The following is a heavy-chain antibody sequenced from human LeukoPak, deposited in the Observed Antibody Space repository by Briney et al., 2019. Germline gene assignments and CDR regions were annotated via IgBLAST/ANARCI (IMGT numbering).Heavy chain of an antibody. CDR3: ASRNDISPGYVFDF. V-gene: IGHV4-39*01. D-gene: IGHD3-9*01. J-gene: IGHJ4*02. CDR1: GGSVSSSIYY. CDR2: IYYSGST. Sequence: SETLSLTCTVSGGSVSSSIYYWGWIRQPPGKGLEWIGSIYYSGSTSYNPSPKSRVTISVETSKPPFSLKLTSVPAADTAVYYCASRNDISPGYVFDFWGQGTLVTVSS.